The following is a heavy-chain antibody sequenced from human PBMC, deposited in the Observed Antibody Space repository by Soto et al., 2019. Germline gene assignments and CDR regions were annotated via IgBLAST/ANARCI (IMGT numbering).Heavy chain of an antibody. CDR3: ARDSVLRFVEWLFNY. CDR1: GYTFFTYD. V-gene: IGHV1-2*02. Sequence: ASVKVSCKASGYTFFTYDISWVRQAPGQGLEWMGWISTYSGGTNYAQKFQGRVTMTRDTSISTAYMELSRLRSDDTAVYYCARDSVLRFVEWLFNYWGQGTLVTVSS. CDR2: ISTYSGGT. D-gene: IGHD3-3*01. J-gene: IGHJ4*02.